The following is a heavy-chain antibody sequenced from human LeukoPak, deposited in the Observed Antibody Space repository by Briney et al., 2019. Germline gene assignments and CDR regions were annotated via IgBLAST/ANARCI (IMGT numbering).Heavy chain of an antibody. CDR1: GYTLTELS. CDR3: ATGNYYDTSRYYQVYFDY. V-gene: IGHV1-24*01. CDR2: FDNEDGET. Sequence: ASVKVSCKVSGYTLTELSMHWVRQAPGKGLEWMGGFDNEDGETIYAQKFQGRVTMTEDTSTDTAYMELRSLRSEDTAVYYCATGNYYDTSRYYQVYFDYWGQGTLVTVS. J-gene: IGHJ4*02. D-gene: IGHD3-22*01.